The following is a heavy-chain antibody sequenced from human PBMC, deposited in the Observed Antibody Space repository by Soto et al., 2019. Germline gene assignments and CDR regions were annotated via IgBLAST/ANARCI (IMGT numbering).Heavy chain of an antibody. CDR2: ISTYDGVT. J-gene: IGHJ6*02. V-gene: IGHV1-18*01. CDR3: AGYCSGGSCLSPTLYYYYGMDV. D-gene: IGHD2-15*01. CDR1: GYTFTSYG. Sequence: ASVKVSCKASGYTFTSYGISWLRQAPGQGLEWMGWISTYDGVTNYAQILQGRVTMTTDTSTSTAYMELTSLKSDDTAVYYCAGYCSGGSCLSPTLYYYYGMDVWGQGTTVTVSS.